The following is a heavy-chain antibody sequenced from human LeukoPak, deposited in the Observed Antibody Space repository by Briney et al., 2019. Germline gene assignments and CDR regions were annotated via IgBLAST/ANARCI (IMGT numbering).Heavy chain of an antibody. CDR2: IYTSGST. CDR1: GGSISSYY. Sequence: SETLSLTCTVSGGSISSYYWSSIRQPAGKGLEWIGRIYTSGSTNYNPSLKSRVTMSVDTSKNQFSLKLSSVTAADTAVYYCARDHTPSTIPFDPWGQGTLVTVSS. V-gene: IGHV4-4*07. D-gene: IGHD3-3*01. J-gene: IGHJ5*02. CDR3: ARDHTPSTIPFDP.